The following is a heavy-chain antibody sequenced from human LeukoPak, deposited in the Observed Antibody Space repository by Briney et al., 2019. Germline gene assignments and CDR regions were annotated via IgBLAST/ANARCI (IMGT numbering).Heavy chain of an antibody. CDR2: IIPIFGTA. Sequence: ASVKVSCKASGGTFSSYGIGWVRQAPGQGLEWMGGIIPIFGTANYAQKFQGRVTITMDESTSTAYMELSSLRSEDTAVYYCASWKRFTSSSFDNSGYSLWGQGTLVTVSS. CDR1: GGTFSSYG. CDR3: ASWKRFTSSSFDNSGYSL. V-gene: IGHV1-69*05. J-gene: IGHJ4*02. D-gene: IGHD3-22*01.